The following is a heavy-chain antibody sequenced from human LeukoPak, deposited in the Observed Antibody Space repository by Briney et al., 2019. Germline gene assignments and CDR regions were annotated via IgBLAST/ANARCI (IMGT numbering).Heavy chain of an antibody. CDR1: GYTLTELS. CDR3: ARGRTYYYGSGAPKGP. J-gene: IGHJ5*02. Sequence: APVKVSCKVSGYTLTELSMHWVRQAPGKGLEWMGGFDPEDGETIYAQKLQGRVTMTTDTSTSTAYMELRSLRSDDTAVYYCARGRTYYYGSGAPKGPWGQGTLVTVSS. CDR2: FDPEDGET. D-gene: IGHD3-10*01. V-gene: IGHV1-24*01.